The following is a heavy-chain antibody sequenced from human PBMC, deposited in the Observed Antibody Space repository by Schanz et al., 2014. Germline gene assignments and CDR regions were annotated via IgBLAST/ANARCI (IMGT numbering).Heavy chain of an antibody. CDR3: ARGVRVRGIIIDY. CDR2: ITSTSCYI. D-gene: IGHD3-10*01. V-gene: IGHV3-21*01. Sequence: EVQLVESGGGLVKPGGSLRLSCAASGFTFSNYTMYWVRQAPGKGLEWVSSITSTSCYIYYADSLKGRFTISRDNAKNSVYLQMNSLRAEDTAEYYCARGVRVRGIIIDYWGPGTLVTVSS. J-gene: IGHJ4*02. CDR1: GFTFSNYT.